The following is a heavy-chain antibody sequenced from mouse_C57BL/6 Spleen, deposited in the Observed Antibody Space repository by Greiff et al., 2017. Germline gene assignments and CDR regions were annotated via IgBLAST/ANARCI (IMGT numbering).Heavy chain of an antibody. J-gene: IGHJ3*01. CDR1: GYTFTSYW. V-gene: IGHV1-50*01. CDR2: IDPSDSYT. Sequence: QVHVKQPGAELVKPGASVKLSCKASGYTFTSYWMQWVKQRPGQGLEWIGEIDPSDSYTNYNQKFKGKATLTVDTSSSTAYMQLSSLTSEDSAVYYCARAPYYGSRGAFADWGQGTLVTVSA. D-gene: IGHD1-1*01. CDR3: ARAPYYGSRGAFAD.